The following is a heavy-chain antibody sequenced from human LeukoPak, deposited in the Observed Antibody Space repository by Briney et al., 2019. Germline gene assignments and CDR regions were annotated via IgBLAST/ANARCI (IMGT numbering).Heavy chain of an antibody. Sequence: SVKVSCKASGGTFSSYAISWVRQAPGQGLEWMGGIIPIFGTANYAQKFQGRVTITTDESTSTAYMELSSLRSEDTAVYYCASSDPMYSSSWYNWFDPWGQGTLVTVSS. CDR3: ASSDPMYSSSWYNWFDP. CDR2: IIPIFGTA. CDR1: GGTFSSYA. V-gene: IGHV1-69*05. D-gene: IGHD6-13*01. J-gene: IGHJ5*02.